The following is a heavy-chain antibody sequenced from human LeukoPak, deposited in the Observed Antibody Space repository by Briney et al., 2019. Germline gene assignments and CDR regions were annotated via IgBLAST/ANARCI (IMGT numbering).Heavy chain of an antibody. CDR1: GFTFSSYA. CDR3: ASLFYCSSTSCYDDY. Sequence: GRSLRLSCAASGFTFSSYAMHWVRQAPGKGLEWVAVISYDGSNKYYADSVKGRFTISRDNSKNTLYLQMNSLRAEDTAVYYCASLFYCSSTSCYDDYWGQGTLVTVSS. J-gene: IGHJ4*02. D-gene: IGHD2-2*01. V-gene: IGHV3-30-3*01. CDR2: ISYDGSNK.